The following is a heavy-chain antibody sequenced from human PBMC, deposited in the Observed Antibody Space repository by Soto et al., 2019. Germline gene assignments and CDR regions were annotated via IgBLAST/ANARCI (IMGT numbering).Heavy chain of an antibody. CDR3: ARAGTKYYYESSGYYFDY. D-gene: IGHD3-22*01. CDR2: ISSSSSYI. Sequence: GGSLRLSCAASRFTFSSYSMNWVRQAPGKGLEWVSSISSSSSYIYYADSVKGRFTISRDNAKNSLYLQMNSLRAEDTAVYYCARAGTKYYYESSGYYFDYWGQGALVIVCS. V-gene: IGHV3-21*01. J-gene: IGHJ4*02. CDR1: RFTFSSYS.